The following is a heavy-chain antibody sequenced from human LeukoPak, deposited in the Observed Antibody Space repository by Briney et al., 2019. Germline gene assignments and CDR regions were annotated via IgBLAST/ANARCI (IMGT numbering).Heavy chain of an antibody. J-gene: IGHJ4*02. CDR3: AKGRLRYFDWLLSY. D-gene: IGHD3-9*01. CDR2: ISGSGGST. Sequence: GGSLRLSCAASGFTFSSYSMNWVRQAPGKGLEWVSAISGSGGSTYYADSVKGRFTISRDNSKNTLYLQMNSLRAEDTAVYYCAKGRLRYFDWLLSYWGQGTLVTVSS. CDR1: GFTFSSYS. V-gene: IGHV3-23*01.